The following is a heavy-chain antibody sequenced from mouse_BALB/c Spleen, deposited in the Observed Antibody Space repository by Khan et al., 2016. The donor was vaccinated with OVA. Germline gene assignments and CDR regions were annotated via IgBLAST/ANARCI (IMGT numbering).Heavy chain of an antibody. CDR1: GYRITSYL. CDR3: ARGNWQSYYFDF. Sequence: VQLKQSGPELVKPGTSVKMSCKASGYRITSYLIHWVKEMPGQGLEWIGYINPYNGATTYNEKFKGKATLTSDKSSNTAYMELSSLTSEDSAVYYCARGNWQSYYFDFWGQGTTLTVSS. D-gene: IGHD4-1*01. V-gene: IGHV1S136*01. CDR2: INPYNGAT. J-gene: IGHJ2*01.